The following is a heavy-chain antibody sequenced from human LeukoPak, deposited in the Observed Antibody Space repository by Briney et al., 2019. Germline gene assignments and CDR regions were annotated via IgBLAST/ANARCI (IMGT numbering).Heavy chain of an antibody. CDR3: ARVGYSYNWYNSFYT. CDR2: ISSSGKTV. CDR1: GFTFRTYE. D-gene: IGHD1/OR15-1a*01. Sequence: GGSLRLSCAASGFTFRTYEMNWVRQAPGKGLEWVSYISSSGKTVYYADSVKGRFTISRDNAKNSVYLQMNSLRAEDTAVYYCARVGYSYNWYNSFYTWGQGTMVTVSS. J-gene: IGHJ6*01. V-gene: IGHV3-48*03.